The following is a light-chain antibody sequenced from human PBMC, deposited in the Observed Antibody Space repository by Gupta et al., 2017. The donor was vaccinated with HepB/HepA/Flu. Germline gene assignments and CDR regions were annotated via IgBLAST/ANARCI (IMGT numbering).Light chain of an antibody. CDR1: QSINNY. J-gene: IGKJ4*01. CDR2: DTS. CDR3: QQRSNLVT. V-gene: IGKV3-11*01. Sequence: EVVLTQSPATLSLSPGERATCSCRASQSINNYLDWYQHKTGQAPRLLIYDTSSRATGVPSRFSGSGSGTDFTLTISSLEPEAFAVYFCQQRSNLVTFGGGTKVEIK.